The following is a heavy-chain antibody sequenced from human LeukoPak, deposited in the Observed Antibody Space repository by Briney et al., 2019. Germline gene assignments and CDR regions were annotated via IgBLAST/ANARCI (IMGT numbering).Heavy chain of an antibody. Sequence: PSETLSLTCTVSGGSISSYYWSWIRQPPGKGLEWIGEINHSGSTNYNPSLKSRVTISVDTSKNQFSLKLSSVTAAGTAVYYCARVGSGSYYWASYYGMDVWGQGTTVTVSS. CDR1: GGSISSYY. D-gene: IGHD1-26*01. CDR3: ARVGSGSYYWASYYGMDV. J-gene: IGHJ6*02. V-gene: IGHV4-34*01. CDR2: INHSGST.